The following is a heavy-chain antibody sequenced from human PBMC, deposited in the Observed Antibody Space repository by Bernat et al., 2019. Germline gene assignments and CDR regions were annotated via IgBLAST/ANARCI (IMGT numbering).Heavy chain of an antibody. J-gene: IGHJ4*02. CDR2: ISGSGGST. D-gene: IGHD6-19*01. V-gene: IGHV3-23*01. CDR3: AKVGSGYSSGGCYDY. Sequence: EVQLLESGGCLVQPGGSLRLSCAASGFTFSSYAMSWVRQAPGKGLEWVSAISGSGGSTYYADSVKGRFTISRDNSKNTLYLQMNSLRAEDTAVYYCAKVGSGYSSGGCYDYWGQGTLVTVSS. CDR1: GFTFSSYA.